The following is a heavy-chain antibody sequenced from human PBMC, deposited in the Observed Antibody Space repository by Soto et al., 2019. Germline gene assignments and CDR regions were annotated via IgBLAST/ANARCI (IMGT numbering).Heavy chain of an antibody. V-gene: IGHV3-23*01. CDR1: GFTFSSYA. J-gene: IGHJ4*02. Sequence: GGSLRLSCAASGFTFSSYAMSWVRQAPGKGLEWVSAISGSGGSTYYADSVKGRFTISRDNSKNTLYLQMNSLRAEDTAVYYCAKTPTQQTNNLYYDYWGQGTLVTVSS. CDR2: ISGSGGST. CDR3: AKTPTQQTNNLYYDY.